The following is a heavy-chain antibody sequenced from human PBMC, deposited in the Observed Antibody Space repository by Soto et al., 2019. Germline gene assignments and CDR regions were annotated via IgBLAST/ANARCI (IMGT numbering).Heavy chain of an antibody. Sequence: AGGSLRLSCAASAFTFSNYGLHWVRQSPGKGLEWVAGISYDGSNNYHADYVKGRFTISRDNSKNNLYLQMDSLRADDTAVYYCANGRNRLYYDSSDSPPEFDYRGQGTLVTVSS. CDR1: AFTFSNYG. D-gene: IGHD3-22*01. CDR3: ANGRNRLYYDSSDSPPEFDY. J-gene: IGHJ4*02. V-gene: IGHV3-30*18. CDR2: ISYDGSNN.